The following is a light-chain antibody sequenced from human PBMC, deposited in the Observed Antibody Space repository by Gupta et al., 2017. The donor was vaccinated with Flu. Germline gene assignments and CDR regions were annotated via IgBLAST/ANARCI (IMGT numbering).Light chain of an antibody. CDR1: QSVSSN. Sequence: EIVMTQSPATLSVSPGERATLSCRASQSVSSNLAWYQQKPGQAPRLLIYGASTRATGIPARFSGSGSGTEFTLTISSLQSEDFAVYYCQQENNWPTIFGQGTKVEIK. CDR2: GAS. V-gene: IGKV3-15*01. CDR3: QQENNWPTI. J-gene: IGKJ2*01.